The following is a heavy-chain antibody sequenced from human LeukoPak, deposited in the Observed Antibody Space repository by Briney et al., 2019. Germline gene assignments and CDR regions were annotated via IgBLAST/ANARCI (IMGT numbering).Heavy chain of an antibody. V-gene: IGHV3-30*18. CDR1: GFTFSNYA. D-gene: IGHD6-13*01. Sequence: GGSLRLSCAASGFTFSNYAMSWVRQAPGKGLEWVAGISYDGTNSYYADSVKGRFTISRGNSKSTLYLQINNLRPEDTAVYYCTKGGYSNSWYGDYWGQGTLVTVSS. CDR2: ISYDGTNS. CDR3: TKGGYSNSWYGDY. J-gene: IGHJ4*02.